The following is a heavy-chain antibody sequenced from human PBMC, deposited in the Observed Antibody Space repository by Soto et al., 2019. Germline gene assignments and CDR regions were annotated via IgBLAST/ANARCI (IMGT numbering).Heavy chain of an antibody. CDR2: IYTSGST. J-gene: IGHJ5*02. V-gene: IGHV4-4*07. CDR1: GGSISSYY. CDR3: ARWVVAAQRADWFDP. Sequence: SETLSLTGTVSGGSISSYYRSWIRQPAGKGLEWIGRIYTSGSTNYNPSLKSRVTMSVDTSKNQSSLKLGSVTAADTAVYYCARWVVAAQRADWFDPWGQGTLVTVSS. D-gene: IGHD2-15*01.